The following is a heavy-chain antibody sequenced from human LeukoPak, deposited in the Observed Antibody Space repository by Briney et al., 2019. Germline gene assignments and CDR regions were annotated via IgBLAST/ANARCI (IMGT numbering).Heavy chain of an antibody. Sequence: GGSLRLSCAASGFTFSSYSMNWVRQAPWKGLEWVSSISSSSSYIYYADSVKGRFTISRDNAKNSLYLQMNSLRAEDTAVYYCASQPRPELYSSPEYWGQGTLVTVSS. CDR2: ISSSSSYI. V-gene: IGHV3-21*01. CDR3: ASQPRPELYSSPEY. D-gene: IGHD6-13*01. J-gene: IGHJ4*02. CDR1: GFTFSSYS.